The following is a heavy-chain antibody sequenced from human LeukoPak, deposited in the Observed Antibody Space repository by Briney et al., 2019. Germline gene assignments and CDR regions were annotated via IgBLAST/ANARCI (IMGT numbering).Heavy chain of an antibody. CDR1: GFTFSSYA. CDR3: AKRPLYYYDSSQAFDI. J-gene: IGHJ3*02. V-gene: IGHV3-23*01. CDR2: ISGSGGST. D-gene: IGHD3-22*01. Sequence: PGGSLRLSCAASGFTFSSYAMSWVRQAPGKGLEWVSAISGSGGSTYYADSVKGRFTISRDNSKNTLYLQMNSLRAEDTAVYYCAKRPLYYYDSSQAFDIWGQGTMVTVSS.